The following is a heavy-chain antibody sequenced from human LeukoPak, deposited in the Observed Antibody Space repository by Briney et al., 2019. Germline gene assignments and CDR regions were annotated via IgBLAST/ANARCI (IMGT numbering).Heavy chain of an antibody. CDR3: ARGDLAPYYGMDV. J-gene: IGHJ6*02. V-gene: IGHV3-66*01. CDR1: GFTVSSNY. CDR2: IYSGGST. Sequence: GGSLRLSCAASGFTVSSNYMTWVRQAPGKGLEWVSVIYSGGSTYYADSVKGRFTISRDNSKNTLYLQMNSLRAEDTAVYYCARGDLAPYYGMDVWGQGTTVTVSS.